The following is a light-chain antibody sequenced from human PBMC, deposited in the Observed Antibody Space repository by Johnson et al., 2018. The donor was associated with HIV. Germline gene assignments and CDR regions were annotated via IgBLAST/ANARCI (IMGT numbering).Light chain of an antibody. CDR3: GTWDSSLSAGRGV. CDR1: SSNIGRNY. J-gene: IGLJ1*01. Sequence: QSVLTQSPSVSAAPGQKVTISCSGSSSNIGRNYVSWYQQLPGTAPKLLIYENNKRPSGIPDRFSGSKSGTSATLGITGLQTGDEADDYCGTWDSSLSAGRGVFGTGTKVTVL. CDR2: ENN. V-gene: IGLV1-51*02.